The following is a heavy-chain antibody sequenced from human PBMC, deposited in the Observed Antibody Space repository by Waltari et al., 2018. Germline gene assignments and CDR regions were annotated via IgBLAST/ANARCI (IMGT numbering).Heavy chain of an antibody. Sequence: QLQLQESGPGLVKPSETLSLTCTVSGGSISSSSYYWGWIRQPPGKGLEWIGSIYYSGSTYYNPSLKSRVTISVDTSKNQFSLKLSSVTAADTAVYYCARENCSGGSCPDAFDIWGQGTMVTVSS. CDR1: GGSISSSSYY. CDR2: IYYSGST. V-gene: IGHV4-39*07. J-gene: IGHJ3*02. CDR3: ARENCSGGSCPDAFDI. D-gene: IGHD2-15*01.